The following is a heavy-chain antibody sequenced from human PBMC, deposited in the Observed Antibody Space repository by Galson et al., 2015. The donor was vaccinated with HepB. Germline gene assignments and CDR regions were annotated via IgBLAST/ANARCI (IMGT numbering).Heavy chain of an antibody. CDR1: GDSVSSNSAA. V-gene: IGHV6-1*01. CDR3: ARAPPEFGFLGWFDP. J-gene: IGHJ5*02. D-gene: IGHD3-10*01. CDR2: TYYRSKWYN. Sequence: CAISGDSVSSNSAAWNWIRQSPSRGLEWLGRTYYRSKWYNDYAVSVKSRITINPDTSKNQFSLQLNSVTPEDTAVYYCARAPPEFGFLGWFDPWGQGTLVTVSS.